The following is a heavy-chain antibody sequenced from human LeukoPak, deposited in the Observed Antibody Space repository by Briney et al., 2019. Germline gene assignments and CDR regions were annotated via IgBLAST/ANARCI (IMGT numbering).Heavy chain of an antibody. V-gene: IGHV3-7*03. CDR2: INQDGTEK. D-gene: IGHD6-13*01. CDR1: GFTFSSYA. J-gene: IGHJ4*02. CDR3: ARGPLIAAAGTW. Sequence: GGSLRLSCAASGFTFSSYAMSWVRQAPGEGLEWVAKINQDGTEKAYVDSVRGRFTISRDNAKNSLSLQMNSLRAEDTAVYYCARGPLIAAAGTWWGQGTLVTVSS.